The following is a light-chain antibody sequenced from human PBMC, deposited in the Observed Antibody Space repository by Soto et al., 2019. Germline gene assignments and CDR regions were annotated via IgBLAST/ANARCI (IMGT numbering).Light chain of an antibody. J-gene: IGLJ3*02. CDR3: SSYTSSTTVVV. V-gene: IGLV2-14*01. Sequence: QSALTQPASVSGSPGQSITISCTGTSGDVGGYNYVSWYQQHPGKAPKLMIYEVSNRPSGVSNRFSGSKSGNTASLTISGLQAEDEADYYCSSYTSSTTVVVFGGGTKLTVL. CDR1: SGDVGGYNY. CDR2: EVS.